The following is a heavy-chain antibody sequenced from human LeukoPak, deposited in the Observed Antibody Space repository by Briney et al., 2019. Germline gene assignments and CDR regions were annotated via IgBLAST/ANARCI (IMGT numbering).Heavy chain of an antibody. J-gene: IGHJ4*02. CDR2: ITSSSSTI. V-gene: IGHV3-48*01. CDR3: ARVPSLTTFDY. CDR1: GFTFSTYS. Sequence: PGGSLRLSCAASGFTFSTYSMNWVRQAPGKGLEWVSYITSSSSTIYYADSVKGRFTISRDNAKNSLYLQMNSLRAEDTAVYYCARVPSLTTFDYWGQGTLVTVSS. D-gene: IGHD4-11*01.